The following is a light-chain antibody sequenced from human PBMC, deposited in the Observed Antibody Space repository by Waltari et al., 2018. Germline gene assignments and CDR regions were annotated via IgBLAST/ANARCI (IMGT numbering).Light chain of an antibody. J-gene: IGKJ1*01. CDR1: QSVSRS. CDR2: NAS. Sequence: EIVLTQSPGTLSLSPGERATLSCRASQSVSRSLAWYQQKPGQAPRLLIYNASTRATGIPDRFSGRGSGTDFSLTISRLDPEDFAVYYCQHYVNLPATFGQGTKVEI. CDR3: QHYVNLPAT. V-gene: IGKV3-20*01.